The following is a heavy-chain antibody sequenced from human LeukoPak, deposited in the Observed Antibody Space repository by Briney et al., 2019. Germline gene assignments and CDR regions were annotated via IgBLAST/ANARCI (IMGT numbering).Heavy chain of an antibody. V-gene: IGHV3-23*01. D-gene: IGHD3-22*01. CDR1: GFAFSSYG. Sequence: PGGSLRLSCAASGFAFSSYGMSWVRQAPGKGLEWVSAISGSGGSTYYADSVKGRFTISRDNSKNSLYLQMNSLRAEDTALYYCAKDQDSSGDDAFNIWGQGTMVTVSS. J-gene: IGHJ3*02. CDR2: ISGSGGST. CDR3: AKDQDSSGDDAFNI.